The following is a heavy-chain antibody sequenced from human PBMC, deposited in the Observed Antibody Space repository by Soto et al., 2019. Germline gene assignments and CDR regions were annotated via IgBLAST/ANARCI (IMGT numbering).Heavy chain of an antibody. CDR1: GFTFSSYA. Sequence: LRLSCAASGFTFSSYAMHWVRQAPGKGLEWVAVISYDGSNKYYADSVKGRFTISRDNSKNTLYLQMNSLRAEDTAVYYCARDSVTIFGVVTPYYYGMDVWGQGTTVTVSS. V-gene: IGHV3-30-3*01. CDR2: ISYDGSNK. CDR3: ARDSVTIFGVVTPYYYGMDV. D-gene: IGHD3-3*01. J-gene: IGHJ6*02.